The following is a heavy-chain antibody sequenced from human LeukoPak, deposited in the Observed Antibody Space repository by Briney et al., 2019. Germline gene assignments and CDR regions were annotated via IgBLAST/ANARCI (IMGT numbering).Heavy chain of an antibody. J-gene: IGHJ6*03. D-gene: IGHD1-14*01. CDR2: INQDGSEK. CDR1: GFTFSSYW. CDR3: ARDGRGGYLDV. Sequence: GGSLRLSCAASGFTFSSYWMSWVRQAPGKGLEWVANINQDGSEKYYAASVKGRFTISRDNTKNSLYLQMNSLRAEDAAVYYCARDGRGGYLDVWGKGTTLTVSS. V-gene: IGHV3-7*01.